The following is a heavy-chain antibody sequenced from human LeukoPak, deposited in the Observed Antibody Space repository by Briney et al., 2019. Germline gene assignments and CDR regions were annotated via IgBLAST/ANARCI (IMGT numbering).Heavy chain of an antibody. Sequence: ASVKVSCKTSGYTFTNYGIIWVRQAPGQGLEWMGWINPYNGNTNFAQKFQGRVTMTTDTSTSTAYMELRSLRSDDTALYFCAREGFYYDSSGLDAFDIWGQGTMVTVSS. V-gene: IGHV1-18*01. CDR2: INPYNGNT. CDR1: GYTFTNYG. D-gene: IGHD3-22*01. CDR3: AREGFYYDSSGLDAFDI. J-gene: IGHJ3*02.